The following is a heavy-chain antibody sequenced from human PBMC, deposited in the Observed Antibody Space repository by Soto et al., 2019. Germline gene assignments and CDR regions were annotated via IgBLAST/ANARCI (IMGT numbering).Heavy chain of an antibody. V-gene: IGHV3-23*01. J-gene: IGHJ4*02. CDR2: IGGSGGT. D-gene: IGHD2-15*01. CDR1: GFTFSRYA. Sequence: EVQLLESGGGLVQPGGSLRLSCAASGFTFSRYAMSWVRLAPGKGLEWFSSIGGSGGTYYADSVKGRFTISRDNSKYMLYLHLNSLRAEDTALYYCAKGQGWSYYYDSWGQGTLVTVSS. CDR3: AKGQGWSYYYDS.